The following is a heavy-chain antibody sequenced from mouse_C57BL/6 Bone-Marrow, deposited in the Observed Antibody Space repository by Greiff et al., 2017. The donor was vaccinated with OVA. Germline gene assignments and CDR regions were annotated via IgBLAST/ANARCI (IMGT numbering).Heavy chain of an antibody. CDR3: ARRDSNWFAY. Sequence: QVERQRPGAELVRPGSSVKLSCKASGYTFTSYWMDWVKQRPGQGLEWIGNIYPSDSETHYNQKFKDKATLTVDKSSSTAYMQLSSLTSEDSAVYYCARRDSNWFAYWGQGTLVTVSA. CDR2: IYPSDSET. D-gene: IGHD2-5*01. J-gene: IGHJ3*01. CDR1: GYTFTSYW. V-gene: IGHV1-61*01.